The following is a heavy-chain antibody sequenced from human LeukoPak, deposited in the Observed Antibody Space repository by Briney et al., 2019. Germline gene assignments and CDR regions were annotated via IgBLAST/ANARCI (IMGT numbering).Heavy chain of an antibody. D-gene: IGHD6-6*01. CDR2: INPSGGST. Sequence: ASVKVSCKASGYTFTSYYMHWVRQAPGQGLEWMGIINPSGGSTSYAQKFQGRVTMTRDTSISTAYMELSRLRSDDTAVYYCARDGRLDYWGQGTLVTVSS. V-gene: IGHV1-46*01. J-gene: IGHJ4*02. CDR1: GYTFTSYY. CDR3: ARDGRLDY.